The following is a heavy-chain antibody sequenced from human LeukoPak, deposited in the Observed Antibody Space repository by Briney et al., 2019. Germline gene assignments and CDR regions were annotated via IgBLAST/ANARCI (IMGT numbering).Heavy chain of an antibody. J-gene: IGHJ5*02. D-gene: IGHD3-10*01. CDR1: GYTFTSYY. CDR3: ARDGSGTYYPAGVGWFDP. Sequence: GASVKVSCKASGYTFTSYYMHWVRQAPGQGLEWMGIINPSGGSTSYAQKFQGRVTMTRDMSTSTVYMELRSPKSDDTAVYYCARDGSGTYYPAGVGWFDPWGQATLVTVSS. V-gene: IGHV1-46*01. CDR2: INPSGGST.